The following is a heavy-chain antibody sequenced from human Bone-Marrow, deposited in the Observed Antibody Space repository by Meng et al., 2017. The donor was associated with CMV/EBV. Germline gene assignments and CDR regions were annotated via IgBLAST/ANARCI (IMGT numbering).Heavy chain of an antibody. D-gene: IGHD5/OR15-5a*01. V-gene: IGHV3-30*02. CDR1: GFTFSSYG. CDR3: AKDRGDLGVSASFQH. CDR2: IRYDGSNK. J-gene: IGHJ1*01. Sequence: GESLKISCAASGFTFSSYGMHWVRQAPGKGLEWVAFIRYDGSNKYYADSVKGRFTISRDNSKNTLYLQMNSLRAEDTAVYYCAKDRGDLGVSASFQHWGQGTLVTVSS.